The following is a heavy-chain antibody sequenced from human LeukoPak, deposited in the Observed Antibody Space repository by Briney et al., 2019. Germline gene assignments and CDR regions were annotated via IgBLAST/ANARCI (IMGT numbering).Heavy chain of an antibody. Sequence: GGSLRLSCAASGFTFSSYSMNWVRQAPGKGLGWVSYISSGGSTTYYAGSVKGRFTVSRDNAKNSLYLQMNSLRAEDTAVYYCARDHMGYDYWGQGTLVTVSS. CDR1: GFTFSSYS. D-gene: IGHD1-26*01. CDR3: ARDHMGYDY. V-gene: IGHV3-48*04. CDR2: ISSGGSTT. J-gene: IGHJ4*02.